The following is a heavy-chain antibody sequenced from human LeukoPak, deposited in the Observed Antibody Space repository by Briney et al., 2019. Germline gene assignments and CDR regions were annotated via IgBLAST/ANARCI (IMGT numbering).Heavy chain of an antibody. Sequence: GASVKVSCKASGGTFSSYAISWVRQAPGQGLEWMGGIIPIFGTANYAQKFQGRVTITADESTSTAYMELSSLRSEDTAVYYCAVGSGYSYERFAGYYYYYMDVWGKGTTVTISS. D-gene: IGHD5-18*01. V-gene: IGHV1-69*13. CDR3: AVGSGYSYERFAGYYYYYMDV. CDR1: GGTFSSYA. J-gene: IGHJ6*03. CDR2: IIPIFGTA.